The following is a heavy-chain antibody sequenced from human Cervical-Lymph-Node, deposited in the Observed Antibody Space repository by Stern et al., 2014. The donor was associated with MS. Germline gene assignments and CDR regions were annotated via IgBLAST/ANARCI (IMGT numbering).Heavy chain of an antibody. Sequence: MQLVQSGGGLVQPGGSLRLSCAASGFTFSDYSMNWVRQAPGKGLEWLSYISSTGATIYYADSVKGRFTISRDSAKSSLFLQMNSLRAEDTAVYYCARGGNSDFDYWGQGTLVTVSS. V-gene: IGHV3-48*01. D-gene: IGHD1-1*01. CDR2: ISSTGATI. CDR3: ARGGNSDFDY. J-gene: IGHJ4*02. CDR1: GFTFSDYS.